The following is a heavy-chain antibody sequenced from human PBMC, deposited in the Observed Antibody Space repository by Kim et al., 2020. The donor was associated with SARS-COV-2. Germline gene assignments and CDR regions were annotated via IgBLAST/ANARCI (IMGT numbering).Heavy chain of an antibody. D-gene: IGHD4-17*01. CDR3: AGLGGGYGDPAFDY. V-gene: IGHV4-59*01. J-gene: IGHJ4*02. Sequence: NPSLKSRVTISVDTSKNQFSLKLSSVTAADTAVYYCAGLGGGYGDPAFDYWGQGTLVTVSS.